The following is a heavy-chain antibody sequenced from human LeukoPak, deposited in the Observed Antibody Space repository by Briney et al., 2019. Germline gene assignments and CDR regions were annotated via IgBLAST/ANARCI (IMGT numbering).Heavy chain of an antibody. CDR3: ARSRFRGYFDY. CDR1: GGSFRGYY. J-gene: IGHJ4*02. V-gene: IGHV4-34*01. CDR2: INHSGGT. D-gene: IGHD2-21*01. Sequence: SETLSLTCGVYGGSFRGYYGSWIRQPPGKGLEWIGEINHSGGTNYNPSLKSRLTISEDTSNYQFSLKLSSVTAADPAVYYCARSRFRGYFDYWGQGTLVTVSS.